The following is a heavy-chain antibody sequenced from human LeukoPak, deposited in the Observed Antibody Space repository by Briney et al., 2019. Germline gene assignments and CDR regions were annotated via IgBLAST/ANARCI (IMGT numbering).Heavy chain of an antibody. Sequence: ASVKVSCKVSGYTLTELSMHWVRQAPGKGLEWMGGFDPEDGETIYAQKFQGRVTMTTDTSTSTAYMELSSLRSEDTAVYYCARARGESAFDIWGQGTMVTVSS. CDR3: ARARGESAFDI. V-gene: IGHV1-24*01. CDR1: GYTLTELS. J-gene: IGHJ3*02. CDR2: FDPEDGET. D-gene: IGHD3-10*01.